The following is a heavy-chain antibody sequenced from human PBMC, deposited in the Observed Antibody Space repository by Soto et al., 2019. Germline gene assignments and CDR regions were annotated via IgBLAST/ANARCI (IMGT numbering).Heavy chain of an antibody. J-gene: IGHJ4*02. V-gene: IGHV3-23*01. CDR1: GFTFSSYA. D-gene: IGHD3-3*01. Sequence: PGGSLRLSCAASGFTFSSYAISWVRQAPGRGLEWALVISGSGGSTYYSESVKGRFTISSDNSKNTLYLQMNILRAEDTAVYYCAKGPVGEWLSPTYFDYWGQGTLVTVSS. CDR2: ISGSGGST. CDR3: AKGPVGEWLSPTYFDY.